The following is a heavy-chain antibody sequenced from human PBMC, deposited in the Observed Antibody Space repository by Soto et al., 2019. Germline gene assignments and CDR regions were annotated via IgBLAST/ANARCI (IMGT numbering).Heavy chain of an antibody. CDR1: GGTFSSYA. CDR3: ARERHVLRFLEWLFGYGMDV. J-gene: IGHJ6*02. CDR2: IIPIFGTA. D-gene: IGHD3-3*01. V-gene: IGHV1-69*13. Sequence: GASVKVSCKASGGTFSSYAISWVRQAPGQGLGWMGGIIPIFGTANYAQKFQGRATITADESTSTAYMELSSLRSEDTAVYYCARERHVLRFLEWLFGYGMDVWGQGTTVTVSS.